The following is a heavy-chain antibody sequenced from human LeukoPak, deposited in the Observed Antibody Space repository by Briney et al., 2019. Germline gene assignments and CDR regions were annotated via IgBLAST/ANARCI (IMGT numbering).Heavy chain of an antibody. V-gene: IGHV4-38-2*02. CDR2: IYHSGST. J-gene: IGHJ4*02. CDR1: GYSISSGYY. D-gene: IGHD2-8*01. CDR3: ARYLNEFDY. Sequence: PSETLSLTCTVSGYSISSGYYWGWIRQPPGKGLEWIGSIYHSGSTYYNPPLKSRVTISVDTSKNQFSLKLSSVTAADTAVYYCARYLNEFDYWGQGTLVTVSS.